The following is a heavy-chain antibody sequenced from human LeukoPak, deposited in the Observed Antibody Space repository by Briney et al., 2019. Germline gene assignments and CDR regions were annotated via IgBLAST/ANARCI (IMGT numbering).Heavy chain of an antibody. D-gene: IGHD2-15*01. CDR1: GFTFTISA. Sequence: ASVNVSFTASGFTFTISAVQWVRQARGQRLEWIGWIVVGSGNTIYAQKFQGRVTMTEDTSTDTAYMELSNLRSEDTAVYYCATARGGTHDYYYYGMDVWGQGTTVTVSS. V-gene: IGHV1-58*01. CDR3: ATARGGTHDYYYYGMDV. CDR2: IVVGSGNT. J-gene: IGHJ6*02.